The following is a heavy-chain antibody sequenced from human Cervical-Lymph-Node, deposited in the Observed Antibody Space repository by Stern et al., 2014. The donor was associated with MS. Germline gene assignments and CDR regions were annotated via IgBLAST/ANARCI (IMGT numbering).Heavy chain of an antibody. CDR2: ISWNSGSI. V-gene: IGHV3-9*01. J-gene: IGHJ5*02. D-gene: IGHD5-12*01. Sequence: EVQLVESGGGLVQPGRSLRLSCAASGFTFDDYAMHWVRQAPGKGLEWVSGISWNSGSIGYADSVKGRFTISRDNAKNSLYLQMNSLRAEDTALYYCAKDNYIVATMGWFDPWGQGTLVTVSS. CDR1: GFTFDDYA. CDR3: AKDNYIVATMGWFDP.